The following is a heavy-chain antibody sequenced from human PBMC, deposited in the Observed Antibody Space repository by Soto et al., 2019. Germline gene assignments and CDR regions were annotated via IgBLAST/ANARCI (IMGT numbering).Heavy chain of an antibody. CDR2: ISYDGSNK. Sequence: QVQLVESGGGVVQPGRSLRLSCAASGFTFSSYAMHWVRQAPGKGLEWVAVISYDGSNKYYADSVKGRFTISRDNSKNTLYLQMNSLRAEDTAVYYCAREKFPSSGGGFDYWGQGTLVTVSS. CDR3: AREKFPSSGGGFDY. D-gene: IGHD6-19*01. CDR1: GFTFSSYA. V-gene: IGHV3-30-3*01. J-gene: IGHJ4*02.